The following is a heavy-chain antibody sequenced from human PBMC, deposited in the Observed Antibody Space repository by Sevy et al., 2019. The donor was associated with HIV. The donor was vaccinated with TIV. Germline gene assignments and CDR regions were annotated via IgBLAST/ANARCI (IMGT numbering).Heavy chain of an antibody. J-gene: IGHJ3*02. Sequence: GGSLRLSCAASEFIFTGYWMNWVRQAPGKGLEWVANIDQDGRKKRYVDSGRGRFTISRDNANNFLYLQMSSLRADDTAVYYCARAGGWGNINHSNQILDIWGHGTKVTVSS. V-gene: IGHV3-7*01. CDR2: IDQDGRKK. CDR1: EFIFTGYW. D-gene: IGHD3-16*01. CDR3: ARAGGWGNINHSNQILDI.